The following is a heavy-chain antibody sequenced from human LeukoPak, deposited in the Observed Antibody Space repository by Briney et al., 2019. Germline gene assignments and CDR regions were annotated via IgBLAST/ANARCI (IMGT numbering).Heavy chain of an antibody. CDR1: GFTVSSNY. J-gene: IGHJ4*02. CDR3: AKDLKPGYGGNRGDY. Sequence: GGSLRLSCAASGFTVSSNYMSWVRQAPGKGLEWVSAISGSGGSTYYADSVKGRFTISRDNSKNTLYLQMSSLRAEDTAVYYCAKDLKPGYGGNRGDYWGQGTLVSVSS. V-gene: IGHV3-23*01. D-gene: IGHD4-23*01. CDR2: ISGSGGST.